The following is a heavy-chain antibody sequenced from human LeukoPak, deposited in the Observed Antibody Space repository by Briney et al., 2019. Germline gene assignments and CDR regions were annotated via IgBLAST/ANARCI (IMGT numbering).Heavy chain of an antibody. D-gene: IGHD2-2*01. CDR2: IYRGGST. V-gene: IGHV3-66*02. CDR1: GFTVSSNY. CDR3: AREHQYYFDS. Sequence: PEGSLRLSCAASGFTVSSNYMSWVRQAPGKGLEWVSVIYRGGSTYYADSVKGRFTISRDNSKNTLYLQMNSLRAEDTAVYYCAREHQYYFDSWGQGTLVTVSS. J-gene: IGHJ4*02.